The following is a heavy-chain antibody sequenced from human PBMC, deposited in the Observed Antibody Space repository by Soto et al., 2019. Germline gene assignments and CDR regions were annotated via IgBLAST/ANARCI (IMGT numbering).Heavy chain of an antibody. CDR3: AKDGGYSGYYYYDMDV. CDR2: ISYDGSNK. J-gene: IGHJ6*02. Sequence: QVQLVESGGGVVQPGRSLRLSCAASGFTFSSYGMHWVRQAPGKGLEWVAVISYDGSNKYYADSVKGRFTISRDKSKNTLYLQMNSLRAEDTAVYYCAKDGGYSGYYYYDMDVWGPGTTVNVSS. V-gene: IGHV3-30*18. D-gene: IGHD5-12*01. CDR1: GFTFSSYG.